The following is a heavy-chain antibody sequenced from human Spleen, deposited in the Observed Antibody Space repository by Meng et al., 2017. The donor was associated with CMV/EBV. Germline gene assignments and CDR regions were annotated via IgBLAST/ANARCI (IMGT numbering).Heavy chain of an antibody. J-gene: IGHJ5*02. Sequence: WAASGLAVSDAYMTRVRQAPGKGLGWVSVIYSGGSTYYADSLKGRFTISRDNSKNMMYLQMYSLRDEDTAVYYCARELMATVNGWFDPWGQGTLVTVSS. CDR1: GLAVSDAY. V-gene: IGHV3-66*01. CDR3: ARELMATVNGWFDP. CDR2: IYSGGST. D-gene: IGHD5-24*01.